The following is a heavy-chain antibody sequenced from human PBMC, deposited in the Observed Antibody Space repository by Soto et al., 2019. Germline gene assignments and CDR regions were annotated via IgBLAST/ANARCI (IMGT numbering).Heavy chain of an antibody. D-gene: IGHD3-22*01. CDR1: GYSFVTSG. V-gene: IGHV1-18*01. CDR3: ARAGQYFDASGYAD. Sequence: QVKLVQSGTEVKKPGASIKVSCKASGYSFVTSGMTWVRQAPGQGLEWMGWISVYNGNTNYDQKLQDRVTMSTDTSTNTAYLEVRNLRSDDPAVYYCARAGQYFDASGYADWGQGTLVTVSS. CDR2: ISVYNGNT. J-gene: IGHJ4*02.